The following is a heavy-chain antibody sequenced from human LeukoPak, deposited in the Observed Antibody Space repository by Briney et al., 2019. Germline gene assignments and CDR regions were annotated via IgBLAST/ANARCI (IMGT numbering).Heavy chain of an antibody. CDR1: GFTFSSYA. J-gene: IGHJ4*02. CDR2: ISYDGSNK. CDR3: AREPNNYDLSGSFDY. Sequence: QPGGSLRLSCAASGFTFSSYAMHWVRQAPGKGLEWVAVISYDGSNKYYADSVKGRFTISRDNSKNTLYLQMNSLRIEDTAVSYCAREPNNYDLSGSFDYWGQGALVTVSP. V-gene: IGHV3-30-3*01. D-gene: IGHD3-22*01.